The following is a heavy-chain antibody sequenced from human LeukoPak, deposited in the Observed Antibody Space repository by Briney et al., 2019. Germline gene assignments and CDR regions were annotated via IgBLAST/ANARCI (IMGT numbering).Heavy chain of an antibody. D-gene: IGHD1-26*01. J-gene: IGHJ4*02. CDR1: GFTFISYT. CDR2: TSSDGDK. Sequence: PGRSLRLSCAASGFTFISYTMQWVGQAPGKGLEWVALTSSDGDKYFADSVQGLFTISRDNSRNTVYLQLGSLRPDDTVVNWCAREWEIGALYFDNWGQGTLVTVSS. V-gene: IGHV3-30*04. CDR3: AREWEIGALYFDN.